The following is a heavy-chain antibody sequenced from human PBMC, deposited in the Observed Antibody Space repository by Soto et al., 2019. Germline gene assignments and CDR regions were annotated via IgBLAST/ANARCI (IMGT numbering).Heavy chain of an antibody. J-gene: IGHJ3*02. CDR2: ISSSSSYI. CDR1: GVTFISYS. Sequence: GGSLRLSCAASGVTFISYSMNWVRQAPGKGLEWVSSISSSSSYIYYADSVKGRFTISRDNAKNSLYLQMNSLRAGDTAVYYCARAPRPRPDAFDIWGQGTMVTVSS. V-gene: IGHV3-21*01. CDR3: ARAPRPRPDAFDI.